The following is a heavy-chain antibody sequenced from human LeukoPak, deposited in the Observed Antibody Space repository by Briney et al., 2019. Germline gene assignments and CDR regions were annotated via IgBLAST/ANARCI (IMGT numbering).Heavy chain of an antibody. V-gene: IGHV3-74*01. D-gene: IGHD1-26*01. CDR3: ARAIGSYYPLLFDY. CDR1: GFTFSSYW. CDR2: INSDGSST. Sequence: PGGSLRLSCAASGFTFSSYWMHWVRQAPGKGLVWVSRINSDGSSTSYADSVKGRFTISRDNAKNTLYLQMNSLRAEDTAVYYCARAIGSYYPLLFDYWGQGTLVTVSS. J-gene: IGHJ4*02.